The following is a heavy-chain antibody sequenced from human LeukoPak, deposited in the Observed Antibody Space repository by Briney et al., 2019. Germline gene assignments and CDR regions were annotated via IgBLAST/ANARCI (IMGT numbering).Heavy chain of an antibody. CDR1: GFTFGDYA. Sequence: PGRSLRLSCTASGFTFGDYAMSWVRQAPGKGREWVGFIRSKAYGGTTEYAASVKGRFTISRDDSKSIAYLQMNSLKTEDTAVYYCTRVYDYVWGSYRPRREYYFDYWGQGTLVTVSS. D-gene: IGHD3-16*02. CDR2: IRSKAYGGTT. V-gene: IGHV3-49*04. J-gene: IGHJ4*02. CDR3: TRVYDYVWGSYRPRREYYFDY.